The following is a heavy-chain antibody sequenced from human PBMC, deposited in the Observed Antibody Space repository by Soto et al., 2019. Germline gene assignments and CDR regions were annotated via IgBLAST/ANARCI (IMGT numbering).Heavy chain of an antibody. J-gene: IGHJ1*01. V-gene: IGHV1-69*02. CDR3: ARETGTMIVEH. D-gene: IGHD3-22*01. CDR2: IIPILGIA. CDR1: GGTFSSYT. Sequence: QVQLVQSGAEVKKPGSSVKVSCKASGGTFSSYTISWVRQAPGQGLEWMGRIIPILGIANYAQKFQGRVTSTADKSTSTAYMGLSSLRSEDTAVYYGARETGTMIVEHGGQGTLVTVSS.